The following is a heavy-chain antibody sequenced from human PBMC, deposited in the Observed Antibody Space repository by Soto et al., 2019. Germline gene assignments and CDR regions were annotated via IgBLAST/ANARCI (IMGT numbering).Heavy chain of an antibody. CDR1: GGSVSSGSYY. V-gene: IGHV4-61*01. Sequence: QVQLQESGPGLVKPSETLSLTCTVSGGSVSSGSYYWSWIRQPPGKGLEWIGYIYYSGSTNYNPSLKSRVTISVDTSKNQFSLKLSSVTAADTAVYYCARGKTPTVTTSVWFDPWGQGTLVTVSS. CDR3: ARGKTPTVTTSVWFDP. D-gene: IGHD4-17*01. CDR2: IYYSGST. J-gene: IGHJ5*02.